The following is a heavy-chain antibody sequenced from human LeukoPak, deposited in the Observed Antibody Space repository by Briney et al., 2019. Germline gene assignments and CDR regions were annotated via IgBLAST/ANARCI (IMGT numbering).Heavy chain of an antibody. D-gene: IGHD6-19*01. V-gene: IGHV3-30-3*01. CDR2: ISYHGSNK. Sequence: GGSLRLSCVASGFTFSNYWMHWVRQAPGKGLEWVAVISYHGSNKDYADSVKGRFTISRDNSKNTLYLEMNSLRAEDTAVYYCAREGPVAGNFDYWGQGTLVTVSS. CDR1: GFTFSNYW. CDR3: AREGPVAGNFDY. J-gene: IGHJ4*02.